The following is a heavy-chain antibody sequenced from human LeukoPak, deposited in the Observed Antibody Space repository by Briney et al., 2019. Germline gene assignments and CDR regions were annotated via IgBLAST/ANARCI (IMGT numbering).Heavy chain of an antibody. CDR1: GYTFTDYG. CDR2: INTYNGNT. V-gene: IGHV1-18*01. D-gene: IGHD6-19*01. J-gene: IGHJ4*02. CDR3: ARSSGWYDY. Sequence: ASVKASCKASGYTFTDYGISWVRQAPGQGLEWMGWINTYNGNTNYAQNLQGRVTMTTDTSTSTAYMELRSPRSDDTAVYYCARSSGWYDYWGQGTLVTVSS.